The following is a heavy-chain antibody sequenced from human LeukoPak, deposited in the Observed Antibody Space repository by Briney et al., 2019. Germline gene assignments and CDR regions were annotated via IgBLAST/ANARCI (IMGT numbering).Heavy chain of an antibody. J-gene: IGHJ4*02. V-gene: IGHV3-23*01. CDR2: ISGSGGST. D-gene: IGHD2-2*01. CDR3: AKGPEDIVVVPAAIG. CDR1: GFTFSSYA. Sequence: GGSLSLSCAASGFTFSSYAMNWVRQAPGKGLEWVSAISGSGGSTYYADSVKGRFTISRDNSKNTLYLQMNSLRAEDTAVYYCAKGPEDIVVVPAAIGWGQGTLVTVSS.